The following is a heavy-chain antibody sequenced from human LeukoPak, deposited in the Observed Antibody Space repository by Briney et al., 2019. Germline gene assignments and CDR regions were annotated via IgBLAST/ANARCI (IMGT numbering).Heavy chain of an antibody. Sequence: GGSLRLSCAASGFTFSSYGMHWVRQAPGKGLEWVAFIRYDGSNKYYADSVKGRFTISRDNSKNTLYLQMNSLRAEDTAVYYCAKSVVAGTYYYYYYMDVWGKGTTVTISS. CDR2: IRYDGSNK. V-gene: IGHV3-30*02. CDR3: AKSVVAGTYYYYYYMDV. CDR1: GFTFSSYG. J-gene: IGHJ6*03. D-gene: IGHD6-19*01.